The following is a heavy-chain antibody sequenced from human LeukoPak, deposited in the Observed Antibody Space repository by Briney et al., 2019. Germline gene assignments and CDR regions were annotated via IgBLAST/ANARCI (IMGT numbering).Heavy chain of an antibody. D-gene: IGHD1-1*01. CDR3: ARDYNVGGPYYGMDV. J-gene: IGHJ6*02. V-gene: IGHV1-46*01. CDR1: GYTFTRYY. CDR2: INPSGGST. Sequence: ASVKVSCKASGYTFTRYYIHWVRQAPGRGLEWMGIINPSGGSTSYAQNFQGRVTMTRDTSTRTVYMELTSLRSEDTAVYHCARDYNVGGPYYGMDVGGQGTTVTVSS.